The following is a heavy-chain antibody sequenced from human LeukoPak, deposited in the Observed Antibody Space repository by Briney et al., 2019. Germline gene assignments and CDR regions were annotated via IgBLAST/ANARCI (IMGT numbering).Heavy chain of an antibody. D-gene: IGHD2-2*01. V-gene: IGHV1-69*05. CDR2: IIPIFGTA. CDR3: ARESRHCSSTSCPGDY. J-gene: IGHJ4*02. CDR1: GGTFSSYA. Sequence: GASVKVSCKASGGTFSSYAISWVRQAPGQGLEWMGGIIPIFGTANYAQKFQGRVTITTDESTSTAYMELSSLRSEDTAVYYCARESRHCSSTSCPGDYWGQGTLVTVSS.